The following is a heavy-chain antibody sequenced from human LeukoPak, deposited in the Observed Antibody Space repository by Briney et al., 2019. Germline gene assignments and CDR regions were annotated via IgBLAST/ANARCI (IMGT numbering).Heavy chain of an antibody. CDR2: IKSKTDGGTT. CDR1: GFTFSNAW. V-gene: IGHV3-15*01. Sequence: GGSLRLSCAASGFTFSNAWMSWVRQAPGKGLEWVGRIKSKTDGGTTDYAAPVKGRFTISRDNSKNTLYLQMNSLKTEDTAVYYCTTDITMIVVDSDYWGQGTLVTVSS. D-gene: IGHD3-22*01. J-gene: IGHJ4*02. CDR3: TTDITMIVVDSDY.